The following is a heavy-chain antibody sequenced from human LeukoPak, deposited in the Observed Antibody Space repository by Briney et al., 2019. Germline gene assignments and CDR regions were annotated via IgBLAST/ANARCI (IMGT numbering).Heavy chain of an antibody. D-gene: IGHD2-15*01. CDR1: GGSISSYY. CDR3: ASRASVVGPFDY. Sequence: SETLSLTCTVSGGSISSYYWSWIRQPPGKGLEWIGYIYYSGSTNYNPSLKSRVTISVDTSKNQFSLKLSSVTAADTAVYYCASRASVVGPFDYWGQGTLVTVSS. J-gene: IGHJ4*02. V-gene: IGHV4-59*01. CDR2: IYYSGST.